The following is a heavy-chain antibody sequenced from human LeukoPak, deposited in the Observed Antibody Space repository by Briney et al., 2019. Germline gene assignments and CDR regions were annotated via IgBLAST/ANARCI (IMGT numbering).Heavy chain of an antibody. CDR1: GVSISNYY. Sequence: SETLSLTCTISGVSISNYYWSWIRQPPGKGLEWIGNMYYSGSTNHNPSLKSRITISVDTSKNQFSLKLTSVTAADTAVYYCARHQAVAEWGQGTLVTVSS. D-gene: IGHD6-19*01. V-gene: IGHV4-59*08. CDR3: ARHQAVAE. CDR2: MYYSGST. J-gene: IGHJ4*02.